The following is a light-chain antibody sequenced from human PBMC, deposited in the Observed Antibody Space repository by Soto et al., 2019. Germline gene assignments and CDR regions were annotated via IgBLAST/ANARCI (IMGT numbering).Light chain of an antibody. CDR1: NSDVGGYNF. CDR2: DVT. V-gene: IGLV2-14*01. Sequence: QSALTQPAFVSGSPGQSITISCTGTNSDVGGYNFVSWYQQHPGKVPKLMIYDVTNRPSGVSNRFSGSKSGNTASLTISGLQAEDEADYYCSSYTSSSTLAFGTGTKLTVL. J-gene: IGLJ1*01. CDR3: SSYTSSSTLA.